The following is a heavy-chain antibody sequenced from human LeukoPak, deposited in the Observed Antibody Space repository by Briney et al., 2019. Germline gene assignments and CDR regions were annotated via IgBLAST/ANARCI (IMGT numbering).Heavy chain of an antibody. CDR1: GGTFSTYP. D-gene: IGHD3-16*01. J-gene: IGHJ4*02. CDR3: AREGFGEWEQLPFVH. Sequence: ASVKVSCKSSGGTFSTYPIAWVRQAPGQGLEWMGRIIPILGMANYAQKFQDRVTFTADESTSTAYMDLSSLTSEHTAVYYCAREGFGEWEQLPFVHWGQGTLVSVSS. CDR2: IIPILGMA. V-gene: IGHV1-69*04.